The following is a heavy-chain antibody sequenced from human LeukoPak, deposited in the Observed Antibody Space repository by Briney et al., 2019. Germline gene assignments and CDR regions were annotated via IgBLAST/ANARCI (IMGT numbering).Heavy chain of an antibody. V-gene: IGHV3-48*04. J-gene: IGHJ5*02. D-gene: IGHD6-19*01. CDR2: ISSSGSTI. CDR3: ARDQEQWLKISGWFDP. CDR1: GFTFSSYN. Sequence: GGSLRLSCAASGFTFSSYNMNWVRQAPGKGLEWVSYISSSGSTIYYADSVKGRFTISRDNAKNSLYLQMNSLRAEDTAVYYCARDQEQWLKISGWFDPWGQGTLDTVSS.